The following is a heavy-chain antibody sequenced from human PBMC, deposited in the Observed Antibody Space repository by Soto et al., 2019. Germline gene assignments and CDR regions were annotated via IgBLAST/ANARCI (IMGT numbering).Heavy chain of an antibody. Sequence: SETLSLTCTVSGGSISSYYWSWIRQPPGKGLEWIGYIYYSGSTNYNPSLKSRVTISVDTSKNQFSLKLSSVTAADTAVYYCARECLGGLDYWGQGTLVTVSS. CDR2: IYYSGST. CDR1: GGSISSYY. V-gene: IGHV4-59*01. CDR3: ARECLGGLDY. J-gene: IGHJ4*02.